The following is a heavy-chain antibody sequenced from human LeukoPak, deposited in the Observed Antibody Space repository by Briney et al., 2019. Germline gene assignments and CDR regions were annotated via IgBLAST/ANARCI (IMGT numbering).Heavy chain of an antibody. D-gene: IGHD3-3*01. CDR1: GYSFTGYW. CDR3: AAMGSAYYGDFDY. V-gene: IGHV5-10-1*01. Sequence: GESLKISCQGSGYSFTGYWISWVRQMPGKGLEWMGKINPSDSYTNFSPSFQGHVTISADKSINTAFLQWSSLKASDTAMYYCAAMGSAYYGDFDYWGLGTLVTVSS. CDR2: INPSDSYT. J-gene: IGHJ4*02.